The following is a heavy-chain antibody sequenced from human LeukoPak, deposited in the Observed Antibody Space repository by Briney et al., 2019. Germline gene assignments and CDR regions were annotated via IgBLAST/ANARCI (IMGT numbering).Heavy chain of an antibody. V-gene: IGHV4-4*07. CDR1: GGSISSYY. CDR3: ARTTENYSSSWYYFDY. J-gene: IGHJ4*02. CDR2: IYTSGST. Sequence: SETLSLTCTVSGGSISSYYWSWIRQPAGKGLEWTGRIYTSGSTNYNPSLKSRVTMSVDTSKNQFSLKLSSVTAADTAVYYCARTTENYSSSWYYFDYWGQGTLVTVSS. D-gene: IGHD6-13*01.